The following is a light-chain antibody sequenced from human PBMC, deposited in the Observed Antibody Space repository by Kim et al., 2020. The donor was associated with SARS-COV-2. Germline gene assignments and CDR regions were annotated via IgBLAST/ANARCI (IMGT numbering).Light chain of an antibody. CDR2: GAS. CDR3: QQWKT. Sequence: EIVLTQSPGTLSLSPGETATLSCRTSQSVRSTHLTWYQQRRGQAPRLLIYGASSRATGIPDRFSGSGSGTDFTLTISRLEPEDFAVYYCQQWKTFGQGTKVDIK. V-gene: IGKV3-20*01. J-gene: IGKJ1*01. CDR1: QSVRSTH.